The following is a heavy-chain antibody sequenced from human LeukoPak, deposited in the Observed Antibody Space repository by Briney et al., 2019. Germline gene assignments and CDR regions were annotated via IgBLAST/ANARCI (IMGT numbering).Heavy chain of an antibody. Sequence: SETLSLTCTVSGGSISSYYWSWIRQPPGKGLEWIGYIYYNGSTNYNPSLKSRVTISVDTSKNQFSLKLSSVTAADTAVYYCARDLFITGALEYWGQGTLVTVSS. J-gene: IGHJ4*02. V-gene: IGHV4-59*01. CDR2: IYYNGST. D-gene: IGHD1-20*01. CDR1: GGSISSYY. CDR3: ARDLFITGALEY.